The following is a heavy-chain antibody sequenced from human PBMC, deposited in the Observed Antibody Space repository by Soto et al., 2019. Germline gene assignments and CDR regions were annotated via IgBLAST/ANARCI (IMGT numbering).Heavy chain of an antibody. CDR3: ARDRRYCTNGVCYHFDY. V-gene: IGHV1-2*02. D-gene: IGHD2-8*01. CDR2: INPNSGGT. J-gene: IGHJ4*02. Sequence: QVQLVQSGAEVKKPGASVKVSCKASGYTFTGYYMHWVRQAPGQGLEWMGWINPNSGGTNYAQKFQGRVTMTRDTSISTAYMELSRLRSDDTAVYYCARDRRYCTNGVCYHFDYWGQGTLVTVSS. CDR1: GYTFTGYY.